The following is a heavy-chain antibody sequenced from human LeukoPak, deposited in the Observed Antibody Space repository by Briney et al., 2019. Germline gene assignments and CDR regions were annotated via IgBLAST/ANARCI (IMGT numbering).Heavy chain of an antibody. CDR2: ISSTSNNI. J-gene: IGHJ4*02. CDR1: GFIFGGYT. D-gene: IGHD2-21*02. Sequence: GGSLRLSCAGSGFIFGGYTMNWVRQAPGKGLEWVSYISSTSNNIYYADSVKGRFAISRDNSKNSLYLQMNSLRAEDTAVYYCAREGYCGGDCYMRDFDYWGQGTLVTVSS. V-gene: IGHV3-48*04. CDR3: AREGYCGGDCYMRDFDY.